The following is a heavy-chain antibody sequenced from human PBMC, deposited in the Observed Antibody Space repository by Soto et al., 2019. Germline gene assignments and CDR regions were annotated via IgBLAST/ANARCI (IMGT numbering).Heavy chain of an antibody. V-gene: IGHV1-46*01. CDR1: GYTFIRYY. CDR3: AREVAGRAFDI. D-gene: IGHD6-19*01. CDR2: INPSVGST. Sequence: ASVKVSCKASGYTFIRYYMHWVRLAPGQGLEWMGIINPSVGSTSYAQKFQGRVTMTRDTSTSTVYMDLSSLRSEDTAVYYCAREVAGRAFDIWGQGTMVT. J-gene: IGHJ3*02.